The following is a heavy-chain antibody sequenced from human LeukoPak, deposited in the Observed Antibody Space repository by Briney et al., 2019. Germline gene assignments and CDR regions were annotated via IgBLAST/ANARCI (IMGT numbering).Heavy chain of an antibody. J-gene: IGHJ5*02. V-gene: IGHV4-34*01. D-gene: IGHD6-6*01. Sequence: PSETLSLTCAIYGGSFSGYFWSWFRQPPGKGLEWIGEINRSGSTNYNSSLSLKSRVTISVDTSKNQFSLKLSSVTAADTAVYYCAVSAAALFDPWGQGTLVTVS. CDR3: AVSAAALFDP. CDR2: INRSGST. CDR1: GGSFSGYF.